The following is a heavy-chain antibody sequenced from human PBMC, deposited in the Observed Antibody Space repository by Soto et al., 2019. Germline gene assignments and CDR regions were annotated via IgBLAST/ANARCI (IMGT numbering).Heavy chain of an antibody. V-gene: IGHV3-48*02. CDR2: IRSSGGTI. Sequence: GGSLRLSCAASGFTFSNYNMNWVRQAPGKGLEWISHIRSSGGTIYYADSVKGRFTISRDNAKSSLYLQLNSLRDEDTAVYYCARDGESSSSSDFDHWGQGTLVTVSS. J-gene: IGHJ4*02. CDR1: GFTFSNYN. D-gene: IGHD6-6*01. CDR3: ARDGESSSSSDFDH.